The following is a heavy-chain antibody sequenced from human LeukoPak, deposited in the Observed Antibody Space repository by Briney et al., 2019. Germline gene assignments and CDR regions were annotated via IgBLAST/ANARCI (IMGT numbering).Heavy chain of an antibody. V-gene: IGHV1-2*02. Sequence: RASVKVSCKASGYTFTGYYMHWVRQAPGQGLEWMGWINPNSGGTNYAQKFQGRVTITADKSTSTAYMELSSLRSEDTAVYYCARDLWGGSGSYHRADFDYWGQGTLVTVSS. CDR2: INPNSGGT. D-gene: IGHD1-26*01. CDR1: GYTFTGYY. CDR3: ARDLWGGSGSYHRADFDY. J-gene: IGHJ4*02.